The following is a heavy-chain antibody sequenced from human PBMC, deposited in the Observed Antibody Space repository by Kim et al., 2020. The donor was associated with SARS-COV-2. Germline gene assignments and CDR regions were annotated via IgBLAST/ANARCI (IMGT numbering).Heavy chain of an antibody. D-gene: IGHD4-17*01. CDR2: ISGSGGST. CDR3: AKDLNPHFMTTVTTDY. Sequence: GGSLRLSCAASGFTFSSYAMSWVRQAPGKGLEWVSAISGSGGSTYYADSVKGRFTISRDNSKNTLYLQMNSLRAEDTAVYYCAKDLNPHFMTTVTTDYWGQGTLVTVSS. J-gene: IGHJ4*02. CDR1: GFTFSSYA. V-gene: IGHV3-23*01.